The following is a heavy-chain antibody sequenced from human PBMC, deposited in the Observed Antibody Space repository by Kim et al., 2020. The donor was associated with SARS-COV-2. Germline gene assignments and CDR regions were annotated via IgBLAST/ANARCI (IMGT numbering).Heavy chain of an antibody. Sequence: SVKGRFTISRDNAKSRLYLQMNSLRAEDTAVYYCAKDDHSGSYAGGWFDPWGQGTLVTVSS. V-gene: IGHV3-33*06. D-gene: IGHD1-26*01. J-gene: IGHJ5*02. CDR3: AKDDHSGSYAGGWFDP.